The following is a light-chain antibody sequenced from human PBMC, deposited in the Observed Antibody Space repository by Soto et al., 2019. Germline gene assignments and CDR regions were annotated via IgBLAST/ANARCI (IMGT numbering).Light chain of an antibody. CDR1: QSISSW. J-gene: IGKJ1*01. V-gene: IGKV3D-15*01. Sequence: EIQMTQSPSTLSASVGDRATITCRASQSISSWLAWYQQKPGHAPRLLIYDASPRATGTPARISGSGTGTEFTLTISRLEPEDFAEYYCQQYGSSSWTFGQGTKVDIK. CDR3: QQYGSSSWT. CDR2: DAS.